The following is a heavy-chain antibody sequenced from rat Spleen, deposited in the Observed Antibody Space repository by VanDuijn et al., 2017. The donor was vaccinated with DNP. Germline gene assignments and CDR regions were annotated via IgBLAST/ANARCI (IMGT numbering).Heavy chain of an antibody. CDR3: ATQNYGGPYWYFDF. J-gene: IGHJ1*01. CDR1: GFTFSDYN. D-gene: IGHD1-11*01. CDR2: IIYDGSRT. Sequence: EVRLAESGGGLVQPGRSLKLSCAASGFTFSDYNMAWVRQAPKKGLEWVATIIYDGSRTYYRDSVKGRFTISRDNAKSTLYLQMDSLRSEDTATYYCATQNYGGPYWYFDFWGPGTMVTVSS. V-gene: IGHV5S10*01.